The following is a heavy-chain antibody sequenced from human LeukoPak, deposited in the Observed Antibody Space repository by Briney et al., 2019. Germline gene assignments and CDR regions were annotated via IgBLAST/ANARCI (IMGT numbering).Heavy chain of an antibody. D-gene: IGHD3-10*01. V-gene: IGHV3-15*01. CDR3: VASIINPSNY. Sequence: PGGSLRLSCAASGLTFSNAWMSWVRQAPGKGLEWVGRIKSKTDGGTTDYAAPVKGRFTISRDDSKNSLRLQMNSLKTEDTAIYYCVASIINPSNYWGQGTLVTVSS. CDR2: IKSKTDGGTT. J-gene: IGHJ4*02. CDR1: GLTFSNAW.